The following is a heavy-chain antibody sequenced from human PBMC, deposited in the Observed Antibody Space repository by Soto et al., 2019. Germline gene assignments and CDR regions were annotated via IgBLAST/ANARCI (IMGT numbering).Heavy chain of an antibody. CDR3: ARGRGVTSYIWGSYRGYYMDV. Sequence: ASVKVSCKASGYTFTSYDINWVRQATGQGLEWMGWMNPNSGNTGYAQKFQGRVTMTRNTSISTAYMELSSLRSEDTAVYYCARGRGVTSYIWGSYRGYYMDVWGKGTTVTVSS. J-gene: IGHJ6*03. CDR2: MNPNSGNT. D-gene: IGHD3-16*02. CDR1: GYTFTSYD. V-gene: IGHV1-8*01.